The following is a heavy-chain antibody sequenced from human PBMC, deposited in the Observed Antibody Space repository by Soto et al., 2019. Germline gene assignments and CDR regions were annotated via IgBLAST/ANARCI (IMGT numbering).Heavy chain of an antibody. V-gene: IGHV3-21*01. D-gene: IGHD3-22*01. Sequence: NPGGSLRLSCAASGFTFSSYSMNWVRQAPGKGLEWVSSISSSSSYIYYADSVKGRFTISRDNAKNSLYLQMNSLRAEDTAVYYCARDRAGYYYDSSGQAFDIWGQGTMVTVSS. J-gene: IGHJ3*02. CDR2: ISSSSSYI. CDR1: GFTFSSYS. CDR3: ARDRAGYYYDSSGQAFDI.